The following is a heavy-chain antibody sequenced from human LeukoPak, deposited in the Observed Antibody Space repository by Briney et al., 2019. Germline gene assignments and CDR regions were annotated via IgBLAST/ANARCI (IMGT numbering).Heavy chain of an antibody. J-gene: IGHJ4*02. CDR3: ARDIEPAGIMWDY. Sequence: GGSLRLSCAASGFSFRNYWMSWVCQAPGKGLEWVANINQDGSEKYYVDSVKGRFTISRDNAKNSLYLQMNSLRAEDTAVYYCARDIEPAGIMWDYWGQGTLVTVSS. CDR1: GFSFRNYW. CDR2: INQDGSEK. V-gene: IGHV3-7*05. D-gene: IGHD6-13*01.